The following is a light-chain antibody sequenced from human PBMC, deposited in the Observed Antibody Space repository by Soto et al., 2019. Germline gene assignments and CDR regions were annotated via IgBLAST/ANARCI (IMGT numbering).Light chain of an antibody. CDR3: SSYTGSSTWV. Sequence: QSALTQPASVSGSPGQSITISCTGTSSDVGGYNYVSWYQQHPGKAPKLMIYEVSHRPSGVSNRFSGSKSGNTASLTISGLQAEDEADYFCSSYTGSSTWVFGGGTKVTVL. CDR2: EVS. J-gene: IGLJ3*02. V-gene: IGLV2-14*01. CDR1: SSDVGGYNY.